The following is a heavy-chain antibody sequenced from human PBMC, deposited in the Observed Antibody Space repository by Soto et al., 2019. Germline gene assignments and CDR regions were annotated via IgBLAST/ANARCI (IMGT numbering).Heavy chain of an antibody. CDR2: VFYDGTT. CDR3: ARVGPWVPYYYDSSPYTFENWFDP. V-gene: IGHV4-39*01. Sequence: ASETLSLTCTVSGGAINTNNYYWGWVRQAPGKGLEWIGSVFYDGTTYYSPSLKSRVTISLATSRTQFSLKLNSVTAADTAVYYCARVGPWVPYYYDSSPYTFENWFDPWGQGTLVTVS. D-gene: IGHD3-22*01. J-gene: IGHJ5*02. CDR1: GGAINTNNYY.